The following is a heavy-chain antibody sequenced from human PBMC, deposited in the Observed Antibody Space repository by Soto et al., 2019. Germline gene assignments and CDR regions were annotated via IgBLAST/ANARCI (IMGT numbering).Heavy chain of an antibody. CDR1: GGTFSSYA. V-gene: IGHV1-69*06. J-gene: IGHJ3*02. D-gene: IGHD6-6*01. Sequence: QVQLVQSGAEVKKPGSSVKVSCKASGGTFSSYAISWVRQAPGQGLEWMGGIIPIFGTANYAQKFQSRVTITADKSTSTAYMELSSLRSEDTAVYYCARESSGSSRGFDAFDIWGQGTMVTVSS. CDR2: IIPIFGTA. CDR3: ARESSGSSRGFDAFDI.